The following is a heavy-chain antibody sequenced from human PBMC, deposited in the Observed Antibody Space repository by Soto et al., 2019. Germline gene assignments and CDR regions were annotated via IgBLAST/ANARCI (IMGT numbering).Heavy chain of an antibody. CDR3: ARGRKLLWFGELFQRQNPENLGLDV. CDR2: INHSGST. J-gene: IGHJ6*04. D-gene: IGHD3-10*01. CDR1: GGSFSGYY. Sequence: SETLSLTCAVYGGSFSGYYWSWIRQPPGKGLEWIGEINHSGSTNYNPSLKSRVTISVDTSKNQFSLKLSSVTAADTAVYYCARGRKLLWFGELFQRQNPENLGLDVWGKGTTVTVSS. V-gene: IGHV4-34*01.